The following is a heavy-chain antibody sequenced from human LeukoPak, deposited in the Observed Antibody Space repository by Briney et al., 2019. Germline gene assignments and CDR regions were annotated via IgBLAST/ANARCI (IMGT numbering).Heavy chain of an antibody. CDR3: ARAVGYSSGWNWFDP. CDR2: IKQDGSEK. J-gene: IGHJ5*02. V-gene: IGHV3-7*01. D-gene: IGHD6-19*01. Sequence: GGSLRLSCAASGFTFSSYWMSWVRQAPGKGLEWVANIKQDGSEKYYVDSVKGRFTISRDNAKNSLFVQMNSLRAEDTAVYYCARAVGYSSGWNWFDPWGQGTLVTVSS. CDR1: GFTFSSYW.